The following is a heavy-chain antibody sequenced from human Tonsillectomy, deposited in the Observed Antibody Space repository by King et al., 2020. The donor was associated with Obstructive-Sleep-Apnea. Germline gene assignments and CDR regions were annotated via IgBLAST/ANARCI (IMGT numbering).Heavy chain of an antibody. CDR1: GLTVSSNF. J-gene: IGHJ4*02. D-gene: IGHD3-3*01. Sequence: VQLVESGGGLVQPGGSLRLSCAASGLTVSSNFMNWVRQAPGKGLEWVSVIYSGGSTFHADSVKGRFTISSDNSKNTLYLQINSPRAEDTAVYFCASGADFSPFDYWGQGTLVTVSS. V-gene: IGHV3-66*01. CDR2: IYSGGST. CDR3: ASGADFSPFDY.